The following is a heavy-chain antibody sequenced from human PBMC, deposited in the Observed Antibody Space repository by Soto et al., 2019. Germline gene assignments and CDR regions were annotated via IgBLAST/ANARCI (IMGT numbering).Heavy chain of an antibody. V-gene: IGHV6-1*01. CDR1: GDTVTSNFAA. CDR2: TFYRSKWTY. J-gene: IGHJ6*02. CDR3: ARQNSTSSDYYGLDV. Sequence: SQTLALSCVISGDTVTSNFAACNWFRQSPSRGLEWLGRTFYRSKWTYNYAPSLNGRITINPDTSRNQFSLHLISVTPEDAAVYFCARQNSTSSDYYGLDVWDQGTTVTVSS. D-gene: IGHD6-6*01.